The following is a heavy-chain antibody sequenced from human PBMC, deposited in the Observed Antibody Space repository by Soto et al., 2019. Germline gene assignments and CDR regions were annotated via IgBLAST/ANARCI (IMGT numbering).Heavy chain of an antibody. J-gene: IGHJ6*02. CDR2: ISYDGSNK. V-gene: IGHV3-30-3*01. CDR3: ARAYDFGVDLYYYYGMDV. Sequence: PGGSLRLSCAASGFTFSSYAMHWVRQAPGKGLEWVAVISYDGSNKYYADYVKGRFTISRDNSKNTLYMQMNSLRAEDTAVYYCARAYDFGVDLYYYYGMDVWGQGTTVTVSS. CDR1: GFTFSSYA. D-gene: IGHD3-3*01.